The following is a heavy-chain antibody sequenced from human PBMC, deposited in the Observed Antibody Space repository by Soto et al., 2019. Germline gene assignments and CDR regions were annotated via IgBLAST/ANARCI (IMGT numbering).Heavy chain of an antibody. CDR2: IIPLFGTA. V-gene: IGHV1-69*13. J-gene: IGHJ4*02. CDR1: GGTFSTYA. D-gene: IGHD3-22*01. Sequence: SVKVSCKASGGTFSTYAIDWVRQAPGQGLEWMGGIIPLFGTAKYAQNFQGRITITADESTDTAYMELRSLRSQDTAVYYCARGVHYDSSGYYYFYWGQGTLVTVSS. CDR3: ARGVHYDSSGYYYFY.